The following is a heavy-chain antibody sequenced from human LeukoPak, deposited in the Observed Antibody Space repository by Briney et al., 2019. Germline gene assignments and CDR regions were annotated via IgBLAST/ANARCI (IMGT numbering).Heavy chain of an antibody. CDR2: IRYDGSNK. D-gene: IGHD2-2*01. Sequence: GGSLRLSCAASGFTFSSYGMHWVRQAPGKGLEWVAFIRYDGSNKYYADSVKGRFTISRDNSKNTLYVQMNSLRPEDTAVYYCARAGDCSSTSCYRPFDYWGQGTLVTVSS. CDR3: ARAGDCSSTSCYRPFDY. V-gene: IGHV3-30*02. CDR1: GFTFSSYG. J-gene: IGHJ4*02.